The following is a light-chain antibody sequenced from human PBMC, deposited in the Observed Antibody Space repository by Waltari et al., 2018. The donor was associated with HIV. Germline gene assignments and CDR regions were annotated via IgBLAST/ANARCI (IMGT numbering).Light chain of an antibody. V-gene: IGLV3-21*04. CDR3: QLWDSRGNHVV. Sequence: SFVLTQSPSMSVAPGETARIACGGNNIGGERVHWYQQKPGPAPVLVMYDDSDRPSGIPERFSGSNSKNTATLTISRVEAGDEADYYCQLWDSRGNHVVFGGGTKLTVL. CDR1: NIGGER. CDR2: DDS. J-gene: IGLJ2*01.